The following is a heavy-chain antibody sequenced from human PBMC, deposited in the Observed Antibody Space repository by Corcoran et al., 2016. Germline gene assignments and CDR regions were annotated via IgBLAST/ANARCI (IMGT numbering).Heavy chain of an antibody. CDR1: GGSISSSSYY. CDR3: ACEDGYCSSTSCYRSVAV. Sequence: QLQLQESGPGLVKPSETLSLTCTVSGGSISSSSYYWGWIRQPPGKGLEWIGSIYYSGSTYYNPSLKSRVTISVDTSKNQFSLKLSYVTAADTAGYYSACEDGYCSSTSCYRSVAVWGQGTLVTVSS. J-gene: IGHJ4*02. V-gene: IGHV4-39*07. CDR2: IYYSGST. D-gene: IGHD2-2*01.